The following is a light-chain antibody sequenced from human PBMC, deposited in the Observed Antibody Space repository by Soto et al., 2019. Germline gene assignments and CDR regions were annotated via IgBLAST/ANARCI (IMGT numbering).Light chain of an antibody. CDR1: QTINSW. Sequence: DIQMTQSPSILSASVGERFTITCRANQTINSWLAWYQQKPGQAPKLLIYKASTLESGVPSRFSGSGSGTEFTLTISSLQPDDFATYYCQQYDTLWTFGQGTKVEIK. V-gene: IGKV1-5*03. CDR3: QQYDTLWT. CDR2: KAS. J-gene: IGKJ1*01.